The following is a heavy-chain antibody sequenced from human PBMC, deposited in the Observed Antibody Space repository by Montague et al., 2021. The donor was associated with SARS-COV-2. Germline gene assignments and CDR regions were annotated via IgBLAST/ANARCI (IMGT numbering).Heavy chain of an antibody. CDR2: IHQSESGRT. CDR3: GGTRVYFSLVDV. CDR1: GGSISSREG. Sequence: SETLSLTCAVSGGSISSREGWSWVRQPPGKGLEWIGEIHQSESGRTNYNPSLKSRVTISIDQSKNYFSLNLTSMTAADTAVYYCGGTRVYFSLVDVWGQGTTVIVSS. J-gene: IGHJ6*02. D-gene: IGHD3-3*01. V-gene: IGHV4-4*02.